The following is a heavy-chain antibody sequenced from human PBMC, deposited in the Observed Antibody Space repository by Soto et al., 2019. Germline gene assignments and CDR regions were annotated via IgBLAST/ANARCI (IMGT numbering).Heavy chain of an antibody. CDR3: ARDLRRYYYDSSGYYSSFDY. CDR1: GFTFSSYS. CDR2: ISSSSSYI. V-gene: IGHV3-21*01. Sequence: GGSLRLSCAASGFTFSSYSMNWVRQAPGKGLEWVSSISSSSSYIYYADSVKGRFTISRDNAKNPLYLQMNSLRAEDTAVYYCARDLRRYYYDSSGYYSSFDYWGQGTLVTVSS. J-gene: IGHJ4*02. D-gene: IGHD3-22*01.